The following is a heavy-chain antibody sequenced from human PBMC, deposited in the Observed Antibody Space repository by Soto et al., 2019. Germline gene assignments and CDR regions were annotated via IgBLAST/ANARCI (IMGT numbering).Heavy chain of an antibody. V-gene: IGHV3-30-3*01. Sequence: GGSLRLSCAASGFTFSTYAMEWVRQAPGKGLDWVALISYDGNNKYYADSVRGRFTISRDNSKNTLYLQMNTLRPEDTALYFCARPVEPFYYYGMDVWGQGTTVTASS. J-gene: IGHJ6*02. CDR1: GFTFSTYA. CDR3: ARPVEPFYYYGMDV. CDR2: ISYDGNNK.